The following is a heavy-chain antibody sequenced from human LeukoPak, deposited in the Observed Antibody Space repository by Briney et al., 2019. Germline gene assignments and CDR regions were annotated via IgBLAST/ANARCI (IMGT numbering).Heavy chain of an antibody. J-gene: IGHJ4*02. V-gene: IGHV4-34*01. Sequence: SETLSLTCAVYGGSFSGYYWSWIRRPPGKGLEWIGEINHSGSTNYNPSLKSRVTISVDTSKNQFSLKLSSVTAADTAVYYCARGRDSSETRNDYWGQGTLVTVSS. CDR2: INHSGST. CDR3: ARGRDSSETRNDY. CDR1: GGSFSGYY. D-gene: IGHD3-22*01.